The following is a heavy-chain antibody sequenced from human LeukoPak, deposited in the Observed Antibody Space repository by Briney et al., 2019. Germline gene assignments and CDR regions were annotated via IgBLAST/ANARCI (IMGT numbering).Heavy chain of an antibody. CDR3: ACSVTTQFQGDY. CDR2: INAGNGNT. Sequence: ASVKVSCKASGYIFSSYAMQWVRQAPGQRLEWMGWINAGNGNTKYSQKFQGRATITRDTSASTAYMELSSLRSEDTAVYYCACSVTTQFQGDYWGQGTLVTVSS. D-gene: IGHD4-17*01. V-gene: IGHV1-3*01. CDR1: GYIFSSYA. J-gene: IGHJ4*02.